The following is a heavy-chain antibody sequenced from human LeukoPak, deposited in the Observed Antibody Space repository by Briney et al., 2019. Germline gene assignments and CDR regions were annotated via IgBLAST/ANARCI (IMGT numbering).Heavy chain of an antibody. Sequence: PGGSLRLSCAASGFTFSSYSMNWVRQAPGKGLEWVSSISSSSSYIYYADSVKGRFTISRDNAKNSLYLQMNSLRAEDTAVYYCARVDCSGGSCPLDYWGQGTLVTVSS. D-gene: IGHD2-15*01. J-gene: IGHJ4*02. CDR2: ISSSSSYI. CDR3: ARVDCSGGSCPLDY. CDR1: GFTFSSYS. V-gene: IGHV3-21*01.